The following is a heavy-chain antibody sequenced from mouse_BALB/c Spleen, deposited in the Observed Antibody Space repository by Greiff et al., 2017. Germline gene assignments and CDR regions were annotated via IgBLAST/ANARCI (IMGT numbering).Heavy chain of an antibody. CDR2: ISSGGSYT. J-gene: IGHJ2*01. CDR3: ARSHYYGWDY. Sequence: DVHLVESGGGLVKPGGSLKLSCAASGFTFSSYGMSWVRQTPDKRLEWVATISSGGSYTYYPDSVKGRFTISRDNAKNTLYLQMSSLKSEDTAMYYCARSHYYGWDYWGQGTTLTVSS. CDR1: GFTFSSYG. V-gene: IGHV5-6*01. D-gene: IGHD1-2*01.